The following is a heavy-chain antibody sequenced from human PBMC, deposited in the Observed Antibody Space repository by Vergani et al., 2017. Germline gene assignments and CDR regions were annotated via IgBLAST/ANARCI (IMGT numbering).Heavy chain of an antibody. D-gene: IGHD3-22*01. CDR1: GGSISSGDYY. CDR2: IYYSGST. J-gene: IGHJ4*02. Sequence: QVQLQESGPGLVKPSQTLSITCTVSGGSISSGDYYWSWIRQPPGKGLKWIGYIYYSGSTYYNPSLKSRVTISVDTSKHQFSLKLSAVTAADTAVYYCARSREIVVFDYWGQGTLVTVSS. V-gene: IGHV4-30-4*01. CDR3: ARSREIVVFDY.